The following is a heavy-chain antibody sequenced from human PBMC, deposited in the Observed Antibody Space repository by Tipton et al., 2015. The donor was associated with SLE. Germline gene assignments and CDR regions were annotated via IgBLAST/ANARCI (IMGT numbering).Heavy chain of an antibody. CDR1: GYSISSGYY. D-gene: IGHD6-6*01. CDR2: ISHSGST. CDR3: AREAIAAQGWFDP. Sequence: TLSLTCAVSGYSISSGYYWGWIRQPPGKGLEWIGSISHSGSTYYNPSLKSRVTISVDTSKNQFSLKLSSVTAADTAVYYCAREAIAAQGWFDPWGQGTLVTVSS. V-gene: IGHV4-38-2*02. J-gene: IGHJ5*02.